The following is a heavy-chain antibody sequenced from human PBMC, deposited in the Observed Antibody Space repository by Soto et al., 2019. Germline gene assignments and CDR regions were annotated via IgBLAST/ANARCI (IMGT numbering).Heavy chain of an antibody. CDR3: AKSPGMYYYDSSGYYHYDY. CDR2: ISGSGVST. Sequence: QPGGSLRLSCAASGFTFSSYAVSWVRQAPGKGLEWVSAISGSGVSTYYADSVKGRFTISRDNSKNTLYLQMNSLRAEDTAVYYCAKSPGMYYYDSSGYYHYDYWGQGTLVTVSS. V-gene: IGHV3-23*01. D-gene: IGHD3-22*01. J-gene: IGHJ4*02. CDR1: GFTFSSYA.